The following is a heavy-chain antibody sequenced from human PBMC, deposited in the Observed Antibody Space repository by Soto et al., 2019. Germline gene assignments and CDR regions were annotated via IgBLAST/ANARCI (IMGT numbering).Heavy chain of an antibody. CDR3: ARESRVVTPYYYYYYGMDV. D-gene: IGHD3-3*01. V-gene: IGHV4-59*01. J-gene: IGHJ6*02. Sequence: PSGSMSLTCTVSGGSISSYVWSWIRQPQGKGLEWIGYIYYSGSTNYNPSLKSRVTISVDTSKNQFSLKLSSVTAADTAVYYCARESRVVTPYYYYYYGMDVWGQGTTVTVSS. CDR2: IYYSGST. CDR1: GGSISSYV.